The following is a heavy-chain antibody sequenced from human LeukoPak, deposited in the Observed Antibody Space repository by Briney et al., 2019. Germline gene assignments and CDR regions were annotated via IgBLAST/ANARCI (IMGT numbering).Heavy chain of an antibody. CDR1: GVTFSSYA. Sequence: PGASLRLSCAASGVTFSSYAMTWVRQAPGKGLEWVSALSGSGGSTYYADSVEGRFTISRDNSKNTLYLQMSSLRAEDTAVYYCAKDHAALSFVVDYWGQGTLVTVSS. J-gene: IGHJ4*02. CDR2: LSGSGGST. CDR3: AKDHAALSFVVDY. D-gene: IGHD2-15*01. V-gene: IGHV3-23*01.